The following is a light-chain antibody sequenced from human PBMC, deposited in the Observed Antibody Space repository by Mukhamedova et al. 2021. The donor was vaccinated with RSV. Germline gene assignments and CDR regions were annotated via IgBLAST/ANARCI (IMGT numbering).Light chain of an antibody. V-gene: IGKV1-27*01. J-gene: IGKJ3*01. CDR2: VAS. CDR3: QKYDSAPFT. Sequence: WYQRRVHGQLPNLLIYVASTLQSGVPSRFSGSGYGTDFTLTISSLQPEDVATYYCQKYDSAPFTFGPGTKVDIK.